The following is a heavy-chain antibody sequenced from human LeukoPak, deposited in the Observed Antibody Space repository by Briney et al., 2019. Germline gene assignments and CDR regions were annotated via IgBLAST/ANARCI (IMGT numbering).Heavy chain of an antibody. D-gene: IGHD3-22*01. V-gene: IGHV3-48*02. CDR1: GFTFSSYA. J-gene: IGHJ4*02. Sequence: PGGSLRLSCAASGFTFSSYAVQWVRQAPGRGLEWVSYISSSSSTIYYADSVKGRFTISRDNAKNSLYLQMNSLRDEDTAVYYCARGASGYYYDSSGWKYWGEGTLVTVSS. CDR3: ARGASGYYYDSSGWKY. CDR2: ISSSSSTI.